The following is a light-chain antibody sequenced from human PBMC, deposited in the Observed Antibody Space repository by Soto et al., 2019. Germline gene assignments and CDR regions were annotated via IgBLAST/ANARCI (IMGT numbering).Light chain of an antibody. J-gene: IGKJ1*01. CDR2: GAS. V-gene: IGKV3-20*01. Sequence: EIVLTQSPGTLSLSPGERATLSCRASQSVSNNYLAWYQQKPGQAPRLLIYGASSRATGIPDRFSGSGSGTEFTLTISRLEPEDFAVFYCQQYGSSLRTFGQGTRVEIK. CDR1: QSVSNNY. CDR3: QQYGSSLRT.